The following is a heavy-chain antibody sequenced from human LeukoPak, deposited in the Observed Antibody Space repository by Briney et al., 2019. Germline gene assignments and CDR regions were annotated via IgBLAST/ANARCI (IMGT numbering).Heavy chain of an antibody. CDR3: ARGFAAGSLRFDP. J-gene: IGHJ5*02. Sequence: SVKVSCKASGGTFSSYTISWVRQAPGQGLEWMGRIIPILGTANYAQKFQGRVTITADKSTSTAYMELSSLRSEDTAVYYCARGFAAGSLRFDPWGQGTLVTVSS. D-gene: IGHD6-13*01. CDR1: GGTFSSYT. V-gene: IGHV1-69*08. CDR2: IIPILGTA.